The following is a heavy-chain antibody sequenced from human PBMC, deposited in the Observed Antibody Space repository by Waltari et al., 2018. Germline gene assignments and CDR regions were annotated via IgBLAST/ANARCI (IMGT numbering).Heavy chain of an antibody. CDR3: ARVRGYYGWYFDL. CDR1: GFTFSSYA. J-gene: IGHJ2*01. CDR2: ISGSGGST. D-gene: IGHD3-3*01. Sequence: EVQLLESGGGLVQPGGSLRLSCAASGFTFSSYAMSWVRQAPGKGLEWVSAISGSGGSTYYADSVKGRFTISRDNSKNTLYLQMNSLRAEDTAVYDCARVRGYYGWYFDLWGRGTLVTVSS. V-gene: IGHV3-23*01.